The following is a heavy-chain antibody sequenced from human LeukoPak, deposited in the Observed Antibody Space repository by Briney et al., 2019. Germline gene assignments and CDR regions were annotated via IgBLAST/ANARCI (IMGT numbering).Heavy chain of an antibody. CDR2: IYYSGST. Sequence: SETLSLTCTVSGGSISSYYWGWIRQPPGKGLEWIGSIYYSGSTKYNPSLKSRVTISVDTSKNQFSLKLSSVTAPDTAVYYCTRPRWDGYNWHAFDIWGQGTVVTVSS. V-gene: IGHV4-59*08. D-gene: IGHD5-24*01. CDR3: TRPRWDGYNWHAFDI. J-gene: IGHJ3*02. CDR1: GGSISSYY.